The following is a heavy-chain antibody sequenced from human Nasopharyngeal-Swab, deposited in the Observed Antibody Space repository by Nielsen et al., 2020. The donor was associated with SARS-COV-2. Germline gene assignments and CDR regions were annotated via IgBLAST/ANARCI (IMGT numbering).Heavy chain of an antibody. CDR3: ARDQVPAASEDYYYYGMDV. Sequence: GGSLRLSCAPSGFPYSSYWISGVRQAPGKGVEGVANIKQEGSEKYSVDSVKGRFTISRDNAKNSLYLQMNSLRAEDTAVYYCARDQVPAASEDYYYYGMDVWGQGTTVTVFS. CDR1: GFPYSSYW. D-gene: IGHD2-2*01. CDR2: IKQEGSEK. J-gene: IGHJ6*02. V-gene: IGHV3-7*01.